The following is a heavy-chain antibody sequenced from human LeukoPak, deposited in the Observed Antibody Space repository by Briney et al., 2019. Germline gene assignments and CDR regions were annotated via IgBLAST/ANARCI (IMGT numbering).Heavy chain of an antibody. J-gene: IGHJ6*02. V-gene: IGHV3-21*01. CDR2: ISSSSSYI. Sequence: GGSLRLSCAASGFTFSSYSMNWVRQAPGKGLEWVSSISSSSSYIYYADSVKGRFTISRDNAKNSLYLQMNSLRAEDTAVYYCARSRSVYYWYYGMDVWGQGSTVTVSS. CDR3: ARSRSVYYWYYGMDV. D-gene: IGHD5/OR15-5a*01. CDR1: GFTFSSYS.